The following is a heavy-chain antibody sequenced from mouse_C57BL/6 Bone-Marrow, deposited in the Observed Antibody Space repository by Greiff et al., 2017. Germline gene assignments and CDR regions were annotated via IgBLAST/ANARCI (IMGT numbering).Heavy chain of an antibody. CDR1: GFTFSSYA. J-gene: IGHJ4*01. V-gene: IGHV5-4*01. CDR3: ARDRGYYGSSLYYYAIDY. Sequence: EVQLVESGGGLVKPGGSLKLSCAASGFTFSSYAMSWVRQTPEKRLEWVATISDGGSYTYYPDNVKCRFTFSRDNAKNNLYLQMSHLKSEDTAMYYCARDRGYYGSSLYYYAIDYWGQGTSVTVSS. D-gene: IGHD1-1*01. CDR2: ISDGGSYT.